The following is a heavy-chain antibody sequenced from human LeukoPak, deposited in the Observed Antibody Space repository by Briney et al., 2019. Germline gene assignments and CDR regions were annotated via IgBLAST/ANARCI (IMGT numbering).Heavy chain of an antibody. Sequence: GGSLRLSCAASGFSFSDYSLSWVRQAPGKGLEWVSFISSRGTYMYYLDSVKGRFTISRDNAKASLDLQLNSLRAEDTAVYYCARVFTALDYWGQGTLVTVSS. J-gene: IGHJ4*02. CDR1: GFSFSDYS. CDR3: ARVFTALDY. V-gene: IGHV3-21*01. D-gene: IGHD5-18*01. CDR2: ISSRGTYM.